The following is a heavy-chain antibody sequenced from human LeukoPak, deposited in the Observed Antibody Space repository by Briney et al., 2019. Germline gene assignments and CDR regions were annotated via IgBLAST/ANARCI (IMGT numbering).Heavy chain of an antibody. CDR3: ARDEHSSGWDYYYYYYMDV. J-gene: IGHJ6*03. CDR1: GFTFSSYE. CDR2: ISSSGTI. D-gene: IGHD6-19*01. Sequence: HPGGSLRLSCAASGFTFSSYEMNWVRQAPGKGLEWVSYISSSGTIYYADSVKGRFTISRDNAKNSLYLQMNSLRAEDTAVYYCARDEHSSGWDYYYYYYMDVWGKGTTVTISS. V-gene: IGHV3-48*03.